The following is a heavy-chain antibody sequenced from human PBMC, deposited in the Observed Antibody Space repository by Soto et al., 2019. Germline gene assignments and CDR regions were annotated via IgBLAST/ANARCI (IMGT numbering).Heavy chain of an antibody. CDR3: AKGYYSGYDLAYFDY. CDR1: RLTFSNYA. CDR2: ISGSGDNT. J-gene: IGHJ4*02. Sequence: GGSLRLSCAASRLTFSNYAMSWVRQAPGKGLEWVSVISGSGDNTYYADSVKGRFTISRDNSRNTLYLQLNTLRAEDTALYYCAKGYYSGYDLAYFDYWGQGTLVTVSS. D-gene: IGHD5-12*01. V-gene: IGHV3-23*01.